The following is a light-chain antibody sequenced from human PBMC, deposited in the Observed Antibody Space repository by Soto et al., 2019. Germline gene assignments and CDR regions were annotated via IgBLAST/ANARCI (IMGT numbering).Light chain of an antibody. CDR2: VVS. J-gene: IGLJ1*01. Sequence: QSALTQPASVSGSPGQSIAISCTGTSSDVGGYNYVSWHRQHPGKAPKVLISVVSNRPSGVSNRFSGSKSGNTASLTISGLQAEDEADYYCSSYRSGGTFVFGSGTKVTVL. CDR3: SSYRSGGTFV. CDR1: SSDVGGYNY. V-gene: IGLV2-14*01.